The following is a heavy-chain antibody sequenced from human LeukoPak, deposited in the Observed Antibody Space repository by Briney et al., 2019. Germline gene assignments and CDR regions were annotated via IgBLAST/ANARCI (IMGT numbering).Heavy chain of an antibody. CDR1: GFTFSSYW. D-gene: IGHD5-18*01. J-gene: IGHJ4*02. Sequence: GGSLRLSCAASGFTFSSYWMHWVRQAPGKGLVWVSRISTDGSTTNYADSVKGRFTISRDNARNTLYLQMNSLRAEDTAVYYCARFRANNFGCGDYWGQGTLVTVSS. CDR3: ARFRANNFGCGDY. CDR2: ISTDGSTT. V-gene: IGHV3-74*01.